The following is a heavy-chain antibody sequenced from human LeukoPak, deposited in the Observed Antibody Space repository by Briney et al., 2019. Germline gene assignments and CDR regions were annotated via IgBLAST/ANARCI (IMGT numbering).Heavy chain of an antibody. CDR1: GYNFIRYY. D-gene: IGHD2-8*01. CDR2: INPSGGST. Sequence: ASVKVSSKASGYNFIRYYIHWVRQAPGQGLEWMGIINPSGGSTSYAQKFQDRVTMTRDTSTSTVYMELSSLKSEDTAVYYCAREDVVLVDAVRYYYYGMDVWGQGTTVTVSS. J-gene: IGHJ6*02. V-gene: IGHV1-46*01. CDR3: AREDVVLVDAVRYYYYGMDV.